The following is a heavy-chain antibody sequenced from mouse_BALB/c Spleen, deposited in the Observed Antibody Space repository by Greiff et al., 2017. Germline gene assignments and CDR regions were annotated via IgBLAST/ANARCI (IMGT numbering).Heavy chain of an antibody. V-gene: IGHV5-17*02. CDR2: ISSGSSTI. CDR1: GFTFSSFG. J-gene: IGHJ2*01. D-gene: IGHD2-10*01. CDR3: ARSFYGNYLDY. Sequence: DVMLVESGGGLVQPGGSRKLSCAASGFTFSSFGMHWVRQAPEKGLEWVAYISSGSSTIYYADTVKGRFTISRDNPKNTLFLQMTSLRSEDTAMYYCARSFYGNYLDYWGQGTTLTVSS.